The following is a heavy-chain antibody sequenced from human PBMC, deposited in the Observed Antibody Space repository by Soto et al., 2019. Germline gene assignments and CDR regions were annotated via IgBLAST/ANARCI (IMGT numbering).Heavy chain of an antibody. CDR2: XYXXGXT. Sequence: SETLSLTCTVSGGSISSYYWSWIRQPPGKGLEXIGXXYXXGXTXXXPXXXSRVTISVDTSKNQFSLKLSSVTAADTAVYYCARGVGMGANNWFDPWGQGTLVTVSS. V-gene: IGHV4-59*01. CDR3: ARGVGMGANNWFDP. CDR1: GGSISSYY. J-gene: IGHJ5*02. D-gene: IGHD1-26*01.